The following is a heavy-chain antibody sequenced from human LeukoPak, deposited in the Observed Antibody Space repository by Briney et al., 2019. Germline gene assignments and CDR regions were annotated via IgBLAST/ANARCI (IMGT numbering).Heavy chain of an antibody. J-gene: IGHJ4*02. CDR1: GDSIRSYY. CDR2: VFSTGST. V-gene: IGHV4-59*01. D-gene: IGHD3-22*01. Sequence: SETLSLTCTASGDSIRSYYRSWVRQPPGKGLEWIGYVFSTGSTSYNPSLKSRVTMSVDTSKNQFSLKLSSVTAADTHVYYCARGGGGSGYWYYWGQGTLVTVSS. CDR3: ARGGGGSGYWYY.